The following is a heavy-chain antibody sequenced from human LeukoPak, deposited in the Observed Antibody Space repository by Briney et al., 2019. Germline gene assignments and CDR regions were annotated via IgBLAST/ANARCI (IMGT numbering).Heavy chain of an antibody. D-gene: IGHD2-15*01. J-gene: IGHJ4*02. V-gene: IGHV4-31*03. Sequence: SETLSLTRTVCGGSIRSGGYYWRWIRQHPGKGLEWIGYIYYSGSTYYNPSLKSRVTISVDTSKNQFSLKLGSVTAADTAVYYCASRCPSYCTGGSCYSCDYWGRGTLVTVSS. CDR3: ASRCPSYCTGGSCYSCDY. CDR2: IYYSGST. CDR1: GGSIRSGGYY.